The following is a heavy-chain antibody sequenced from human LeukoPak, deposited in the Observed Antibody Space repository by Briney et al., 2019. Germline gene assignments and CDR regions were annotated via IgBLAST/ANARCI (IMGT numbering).Heavy chain of an antibody. D-gene: IGHD3-16*01. CDR2: ISYDGSNK. Sequence: GGSLRLSCAASGFTFSSYGMHWVRQAPGKGLEWVAVISYDGSNKYYADPVKGRFTISRDNSKNTLYLQMNSLRAEDTAVYYCAKRGGALYNWFDPWGQGTLVTVSS. CDR3: AKRGGALYNWFDP. CDR1: GFTFSSYG. V-gene: IGHV3-30*18. J-gene: IGHJ5*02.